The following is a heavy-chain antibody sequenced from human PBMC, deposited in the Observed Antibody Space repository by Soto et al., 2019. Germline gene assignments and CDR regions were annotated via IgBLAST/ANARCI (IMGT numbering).Heavy chain of an antibody. Sequence: SETLSLTCVVSGYSISSGYYWDWIRQPPGKGLEWIGSIYHSGSTYYNPALRSRVTILIDTSKNQFSLTLTSVTAADTAVYLCPRHLEWLGGDSWGQGTLVTVSS. J-gene: IGHJ4*02. V-gene: IGHV4-38-2*01. D-gene: IGHD6-19*01. CDR3: PRHLEWLGGDS. CDR1: GYSISSGYY. CDR2: IYHSGST.